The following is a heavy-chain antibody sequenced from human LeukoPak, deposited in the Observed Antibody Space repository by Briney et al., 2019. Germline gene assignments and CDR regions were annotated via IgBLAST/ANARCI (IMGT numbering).Heavy chain of an antibody. CDR3: ARSFYDFWSGSISSPYYYYYMDV. D-gene: IGHD3-3*01. CDR1: GYSFTTYA. Sequence: ASVKVSCKASGYSFTTYAMNWVRQAPGQGLEWMGWISAYNGNTNYAQKLQGSVTMTTDTATSTAYMELRSLRSDDTAVYYCARSFYDFWSGSISSPYYYYYMDVWGKGTTVTVSS. V-gene: IGHV1-18*01. J-gene: IGHJ6*03. CDR2: ISAYNGNT.